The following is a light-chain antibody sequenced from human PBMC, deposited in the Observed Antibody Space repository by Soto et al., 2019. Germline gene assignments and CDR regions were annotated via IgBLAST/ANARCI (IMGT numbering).Light chain of an antibody. Sequence: EIVLTQSPATLSLSPGERATLSCRASQSVSIYLAWYQQKPGQAPRLLIYDASNRATGIPARFSGSGSGTDFTLTISILELYDFSFYYCQQLRNFPTTLGQDTNLDVK. CDR2: DAS. CDR3: QQLRNFPTT. J-gene: IGKJ1*01. CDR1: QSVSIY. V-gene: IGKV3-11*01.